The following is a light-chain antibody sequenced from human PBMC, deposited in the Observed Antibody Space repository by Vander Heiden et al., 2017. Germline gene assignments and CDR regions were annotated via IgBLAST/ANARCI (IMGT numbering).Light chain of an antibody. CDR1: QSISSY. Sequence: IRMTQSPSSLSASVGDRVTITCRASQSISSYLNWYQQKPGKAPKLLIYGASSLQSGVPLRFSGSGSGTDFALTISSLQPADFAIYYCQQSYSNPFTFGPGTKVDIK. CDR2: GAS. J-gene: IGKJ3*01. V-gene: IGKV1-39*01. CDR3: QQSYSNPFT.